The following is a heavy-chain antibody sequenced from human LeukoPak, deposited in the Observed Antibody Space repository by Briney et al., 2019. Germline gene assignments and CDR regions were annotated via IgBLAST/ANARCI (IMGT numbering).Heavy chain of an antibody. Sequence: KTSETLSLTCAVYGGSFSGYYWSWIRQPPGKGLEWIGEINHSGSTNYNPSLKSRVTISVDTSKNQFSLKLSSVTAADTAVYYCARSFSLGITMIVVVITGDYFDYWGQGTLVTVSS. D-gene: IGHD3-22*01. CDR2: INHSGST. CDR1: GGSFSGYY. J-gene: IGHJ4*02. V-gene: IGHV4-34*01. CDR3: ARSFSLGITMIVVVITGDYFDY.